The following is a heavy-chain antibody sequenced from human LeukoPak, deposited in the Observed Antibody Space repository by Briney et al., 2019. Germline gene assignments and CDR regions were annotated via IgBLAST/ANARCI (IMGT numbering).Heavy chain of an antibody. J-gene: IGHJ3*02. V-gene: IGHV4-59*08. D-gene: IGHD3-22*01. Sequence: PSETLSLTCTVSGGSISRYYWSWIRQPPGKGLEWIGYIYNSGSTNYNPSLKSRVTISVDTSKNQFSLKLRSVTAADTAVYYCARQAIGYLSGFDIWGQGTMVTV. CDR3: ARQAIGYLSGFDI. CDR2: IYNSGST. CDR1: GGSISRYY.